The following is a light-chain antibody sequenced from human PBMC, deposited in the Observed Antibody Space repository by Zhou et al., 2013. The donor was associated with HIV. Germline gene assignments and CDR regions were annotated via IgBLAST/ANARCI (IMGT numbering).Light chain of an antibody. CDR1: QSISSW. CDR2: KAS. J-gene: IGKJ4*01. Sequence: DIQMTQSPSTLSASVGDRVTITCRASQSISSWLAWYQQKPGKAPKLLIYKASSLESGVPSRFSGSGSGTEFTLTISSLQPDDFATYYCQQYNSFLLTFGGGTKVEIK. CDR3: QQYNSFLLT. V-gene: IGKV1-5*03.